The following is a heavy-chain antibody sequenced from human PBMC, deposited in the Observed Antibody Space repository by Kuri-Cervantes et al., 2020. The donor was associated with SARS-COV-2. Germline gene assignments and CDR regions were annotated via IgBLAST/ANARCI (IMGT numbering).Heavy chain of an antibody. CDR3: ARDSTGSIDI. Sequence: GSLRLSCAASRFTFSSYSMNWVRQAPGKGLEWVSYISSSGSTIYYADSVKGRFTISRDNAKNTLYLQMNSLRAEDTAVYYCARDSTGSIDIWGQGTMVTVSS. J-gene: IGHJ3*02. CDR1: RFTFSSYS. D-gene: IGHD1-14*01. CDR2: ISSSGSTI. V-gene: IGHV3-48*04.